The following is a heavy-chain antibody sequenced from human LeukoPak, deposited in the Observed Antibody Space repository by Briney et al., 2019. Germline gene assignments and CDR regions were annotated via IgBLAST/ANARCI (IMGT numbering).Heavy chain of an antibody. J-gene: IGHJ4*02. D-gene: IGHD6-19*01. CDR3: ARELGVAVGPFFDS. Sequence: KASETLSLTCAVYGGSFSGYYWSWIRQPPGKGLEWIGEINHSGSTNYNPSLKSRVTISVDTSKNQFSLKLSSVTAADTAVYYCARELGVAVGPFFDSWGQGTLVTVSS. CDR1: GGSFSGYY. CDR2: INHSGST. V-gene: IGHV4-34*01.